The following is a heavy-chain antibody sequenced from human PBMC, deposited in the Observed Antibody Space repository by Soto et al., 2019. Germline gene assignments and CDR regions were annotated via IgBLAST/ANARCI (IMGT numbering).Heavy chain of an antibody. CDR2: IKTTTDGGTT. CDR3: IPPYDFWSGLHYYYYYGMDV. J-gene: IGHJ6*02. CDR1: GFTFSNAW. V-gene: IGHV3-15*01. Sequence: PGGSLSLSCAASGFTFSNAWMSWVRQAPGKGLEWVGLIKTTTDGGTTDYAAPVKGRFSILRDDSKNTVYLQMNSLKTEDTGVYYSIPPYDFWSGLHYYYYYGMDVWGQGTTVTVSS. D-gene: IGHD3-3*01.